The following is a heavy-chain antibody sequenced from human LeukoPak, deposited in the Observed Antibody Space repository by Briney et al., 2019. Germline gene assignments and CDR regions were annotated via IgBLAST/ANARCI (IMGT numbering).Heavy chain of an antibody. J-gene: IGHJ3*02. CDR3: GRYGAGAAFDI. CDR1: GGTFSSYA. V-gene: IGHV1-69*04. Sequence: GASVKVSCKASGGTFSSYAISWVRQAPGQGLEWMGRIIPILGIANYAQKFQGRVTITADESTSTAYMELSSLRSEDTAVYYCGRYGAGAAFDIWGQGTMVTVSS. D-gene: IGHD1-26*01. CDR2: IIPILGIA.